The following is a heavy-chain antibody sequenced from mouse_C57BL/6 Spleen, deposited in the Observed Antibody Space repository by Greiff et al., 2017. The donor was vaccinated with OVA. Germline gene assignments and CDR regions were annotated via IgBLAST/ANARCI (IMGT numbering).Heavy chain of an antibody. V-gene: IGHV1-59*01. Sequence: QVQLQQPGAELVRPGTSVKLSCKASGYTFTSYWMHWVKQRPGQGLEWIGVIDPSDSYTNYNQKFKGKATLTVDTSSSTAYMQLSSLTSEDSAVYYGARTYGNSVWYFDVWGTGTTVTVSS. D-gene: IGHD2-1*01. CDR1: GYTFTSYW. CDR2: IDPSDSYT. CDR3: ARTYGNSVWYFDV. J-gene: IGHJ1*03.